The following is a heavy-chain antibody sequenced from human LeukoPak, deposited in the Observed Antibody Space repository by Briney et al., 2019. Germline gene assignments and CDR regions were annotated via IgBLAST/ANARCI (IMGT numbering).Heavy chain of an antibody. Sequence: GGSLRLSCVASGFPFSSYWMTWVRQAPGKGLEWVANIKQDGSKKSYVDSVKGRFTISRDNAKNSLYLQMNSLRAEDTAVYYCAKPHAYPAAAVDYWGQGTLVTVSS. CDR3: AKPHAYPAAAVDY. V-gene: IGHV3-7*03. CDR1: GFPFSSYW. J-gene: IGHJ4*02. CDR2: IKQDGSKK. D-gene: IGHD6-13*01.